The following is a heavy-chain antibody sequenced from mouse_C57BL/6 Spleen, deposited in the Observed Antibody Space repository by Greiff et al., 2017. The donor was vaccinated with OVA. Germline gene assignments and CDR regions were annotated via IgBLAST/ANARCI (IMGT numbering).Heavy chain of an antibody. CDR3: ASPIYYDYDGFAY. D-gene: IGHD2-4*01. Sequence: ESGPGLVKPSQSLSLTCSVTGYSITSGYYWNWIRQFPGNKLEWMGYISYDGSNNYNPSLKNRISITRDTSKNQFFLKLNSVTTEDTATYYCASPIYYDYDGFAYWGQGTLVTVSA. J-gene: IGHJ3*01. CDR1: GYSITSGYY. CDR2: ISYDGSN. V-gene: IGHV3-6*01.